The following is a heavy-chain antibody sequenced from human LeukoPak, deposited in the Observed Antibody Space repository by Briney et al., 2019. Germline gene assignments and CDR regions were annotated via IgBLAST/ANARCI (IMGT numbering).Heavy chain of an antibody. CDR3: ARAGAVVTLDAFDI. Sequence: GGFLRLSCAASGFTVSSNYMSWVRQAPGKGLEWVSVIYSGGSTYYADSVKGRFTISRDNSKNTLYLQMNSLRAEDTAVYYCARAGAVVTLDAFDIWGQGTMVTVSS. V-gene: IGHV3-66*01. D-gene: IGHD2-21*02. CDR1: GFTVSSNY. J-gene: IGHJ3*02. CDR2: IYSGGST.